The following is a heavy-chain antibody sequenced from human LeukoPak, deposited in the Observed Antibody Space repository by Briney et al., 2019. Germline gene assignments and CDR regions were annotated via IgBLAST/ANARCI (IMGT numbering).Heavy chain of an antibody. CDR3: ARGNILTGYYYDAFDI. CDR2: INPSGGST. J-gene: IGHJ3*02. D-gene: IGHD3-9*01. V-gene: IGHV1-46*01. CDR1: GYTFISYY. Sequence: ASVKVSCKASGYTFISYYLHWVRQAPGRGLEWMGIINPSGGSTDYAQKLQGRVTMTRDTSTTTVYMELSSLRSEDTAVYYCARGNILTGYYYDAFDIWGQGTLVTVSS.